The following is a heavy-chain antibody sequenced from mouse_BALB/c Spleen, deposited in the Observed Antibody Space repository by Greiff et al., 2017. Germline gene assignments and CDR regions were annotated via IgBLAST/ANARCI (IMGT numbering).Heavy chain of an antibody. CDR3: ARDTTYYRYDARYFDV. D-gene: IGHD2-14*01. J-gene: IGHJ1*01. Sequence: VQLKESGGGLVQPGGSLKLSCAASGFTFSSYGMSWVRQTPDKRLELVATINSNGGSTYYPDSVKGRFTISRDNAKNTLYLQMSSLKSEDTAMYYCARDTTYYRYDARYFDVWGAGTTVTVSS. V-gene: IGHV5-6-3*01. CDR2: INSNGGST. CDR1: GFTFSSYG.